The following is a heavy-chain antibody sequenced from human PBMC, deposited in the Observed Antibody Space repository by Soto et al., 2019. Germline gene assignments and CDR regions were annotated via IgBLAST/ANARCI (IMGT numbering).Heavy chain of an antibody. J-gene: IGHJ6*02. D-gene: IGHD3-3*01. V-gene: IGHV4-38-2*02. Sequence: PSETLSLTCTVSGYSINSDDYWGWIRQPPGKGLEWIASIYHSVSTFYNPSLRSRVTISIDTSKNQFSLRLTAVTAADTAMYYCARKNDFSSGSFYYSGMDGWGQGTTVTVSS. CDR3: ARKNDFSSGSFYYSGMDG. CDR2: IYHSVST. CDR1: GYSINSDDY.